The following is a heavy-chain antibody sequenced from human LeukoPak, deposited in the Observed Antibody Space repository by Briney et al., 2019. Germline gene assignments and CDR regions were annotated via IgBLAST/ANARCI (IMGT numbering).Heavy chain of an antibody. CDR2: IKQDGSEK. J-gene: IGHJ4*02. D-gene: IGHD1-1*01. CDR3: ARDFVHGTAYYFDY. V-gene: IGHV3-7*01. Sequence: GGSLRLSCAASGFTFSSYWMSWVRQAPGKGLEWVANIKQDGSEKYYVDSVKGRFTISRDNAKNSLYLQMNSLRAEDTAVYYCARDFVHGTAYYFDYWGQGTLVTVSS. CDR1: GFTFSSYW.